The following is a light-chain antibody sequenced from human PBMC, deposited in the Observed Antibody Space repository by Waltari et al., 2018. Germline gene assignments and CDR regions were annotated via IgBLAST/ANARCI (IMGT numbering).Light chain of an antibody. J-gene: IGKJ5*01. Sequence: DIQMTQSPSTLSASVGDRVTITCRASQVIGSWLAWYQQKPGKAPWLLIYKEFSLESGVPSRFSGSGSGTEFTLTISSLQPDDFATYYCQQYESYSITFGQGTRLEIK. CDR1: QVIGSW. CDR3: QQYESYSIT. CDR2: KEF. V-gene: IGKV1-5*03.